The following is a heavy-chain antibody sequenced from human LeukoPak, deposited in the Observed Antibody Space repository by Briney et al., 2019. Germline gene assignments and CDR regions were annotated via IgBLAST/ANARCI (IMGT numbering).Heavy chain of an antibody. CDR1: GGSFSGYY. V-gene: IGHV4-34*01. D-gene: IGHD6-19*01. CDR3: ARVDSTGWLIYGMDV. Sequence: PSETLSLTCAVYGGSFSGYYWSWIRQPPGKGLEWIGEINHSGSTNYNPFLKSRVTISVDTSKNQFSLKLSSVTAADTAVYYCARVDSTGWLIYGMDVWGQGTTVTVSS. J-gene: IGHJ6*02. CDR2: INHSGST.